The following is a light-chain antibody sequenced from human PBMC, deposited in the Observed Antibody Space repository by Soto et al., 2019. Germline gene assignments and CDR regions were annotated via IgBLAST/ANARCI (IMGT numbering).Light chain of an antibody. J-gene: IGKJ1*01. CDR3: QQYVSPPWA. CDR1: QSVTNYF. Sequence: EIVLAQSPGTLSLSPGERATLSCRASQSVTNYFLAWYQQKPGPAPSLLIYGASRRATGIPDRFTGSGSGTDFTLTISRLEPEDFAVYYCQQYVSPPWAFGQGTKVEI. CDR2: GAS. V-gene: IGKV3-20*01.